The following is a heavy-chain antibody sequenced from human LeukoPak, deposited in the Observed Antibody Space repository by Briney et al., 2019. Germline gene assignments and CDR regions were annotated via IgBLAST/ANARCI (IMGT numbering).Heavy chain of an antibody. V-gene: IGHV1-18*01. Sequence: EASVRVSCKAAGYTFTSYGIGWVRQAPGQGPEWMGWISGYNGNTRYAQKFQGRVTMTTDTSTSTAYMVLRSLRSDDTAVYYCARDWGKGEYYFDYWGQGTLVTVSS. CDR1: GYTFTSYG. CDR2: ISGYNGNT. J-gene: IGHJ4*02. CDR3: ARDWGKGEYYFDY. D-gene: IGHD3-16*01.